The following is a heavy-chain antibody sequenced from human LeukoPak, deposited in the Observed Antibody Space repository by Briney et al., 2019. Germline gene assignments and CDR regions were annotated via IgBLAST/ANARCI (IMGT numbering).Heavy chain of an antibody. D-gene: IGHD2-2*01. CDR1: GFTFSSYS. Sequence: PGGSLRLSCAASGFTFSSYSMNWVRQAPGKGLEWVSSISSSSSYIYYADSVKGRFTISRDNAKNSLYLQMNSLRAEDTALYYCARDDIVLVPAAPWYFDLWGRGTLVTVSS. CDR3: ARDDIVLVPAAPWYFDL. J-gene: IGHJ2*01. CDR2: ISSSSSYI. V-gene: IGHV3-21*01.